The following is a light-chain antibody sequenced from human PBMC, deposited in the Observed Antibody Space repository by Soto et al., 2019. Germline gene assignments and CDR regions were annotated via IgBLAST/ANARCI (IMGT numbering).Light chain of an antibody. V-gene: IGKV1-5*01. CDR2: GAS. CDR3: QHYTLYSAP. J-gene: IGKJ5*01. Sequence: RLTQSPSSLSASVGDTVTISCRASQDISTYLAWYQQKPGQAPTLLIFGASSLHNGVPPRFAGSGSGSEFTLTINRLQPDDFATYYCQHYTLYSAPFGQG. CDR1: QDISTY.